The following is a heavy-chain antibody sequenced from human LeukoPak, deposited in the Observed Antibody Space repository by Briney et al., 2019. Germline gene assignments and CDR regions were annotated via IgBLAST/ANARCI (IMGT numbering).Heavy chain of an antibody. V-gene: IGHV3-7*01. CDR2: IKQDGSEK. CDR3: ARVGSSGYYYYYFDY. J-gene: IGHJ4*02. CDR1: GFTFSSYW. D-gene: IGHD3-22*01. Sequence: GGSLRLSCAASGFTFSSYWMSWVCQAPGKGLEWVANIKQDGSEKYYVDSVKGRFTISRDNAKNSLYLQMNSLRAEDTAVYYCARVGSSGYYYYYFDYWGQGTLVTVSS.